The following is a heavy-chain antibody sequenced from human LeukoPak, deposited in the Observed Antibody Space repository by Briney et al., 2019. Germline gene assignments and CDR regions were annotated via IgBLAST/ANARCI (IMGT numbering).Heavy chain of an antibody. V-gene: IGHV3-53*01. CDR3: ARAEWELLQGFYFDY. D-gene: IGHD1-26*01. Sequence: PGGSLRLSCAASGFAVSSNYMSWVRQAPGKELEWVSVIYSGGSTYYADSVKGRFTISRDNSKNTLYLQMNSLRAEDTAVYYCARAEWELLQGFYFDYWGQGTLVTVSS. CDR1: GFAVSSNY. CDR2: IYSGGST. J-gene: IGHJ4*02.